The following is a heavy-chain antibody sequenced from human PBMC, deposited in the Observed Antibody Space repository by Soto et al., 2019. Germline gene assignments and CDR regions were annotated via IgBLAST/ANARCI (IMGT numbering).Heavy chain of an antibody. J-gene: IGHJ6*02. CDR1: GGSISSSSYY. Sequence: SETLSLTCAVSGGSISSSSYYWGWIRQPPGKGLEWIGSIYYSGSTYYNPSLKSRVTMSVDTSKNQFSLKLTSVTAADTAVYYCARVGFNWNDDYYGMDVWGQGTTVTVSS. V-gene: IGHV4-39*07. D-gene: IGHD1-20*01. CDR2: IYYSGST. CDR3: ARVGFNWNDDYYGMDV.